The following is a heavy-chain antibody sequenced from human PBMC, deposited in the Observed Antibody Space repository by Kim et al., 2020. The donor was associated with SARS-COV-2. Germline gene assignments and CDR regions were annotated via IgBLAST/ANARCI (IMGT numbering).Heavy chain of an antibody. D-gene: IGHD2-2*01. J-gene: IGHJ3*02. CDR3: ASPHKQNAYAFDI. CDR1: GYSFTSYW. CDR2: IDPSDSYT. Sequence: GESLKISCKGSGYSFTSYWISWVRQMPGKGLEWMGRIDPSDSYTNYSPSFQGHVTISADKSISTAYLQWSSLKASDTAMYYCASPHKQNAYAFDIWGQGTMVTVSS. V-gene: IGHV5-10-1*01.